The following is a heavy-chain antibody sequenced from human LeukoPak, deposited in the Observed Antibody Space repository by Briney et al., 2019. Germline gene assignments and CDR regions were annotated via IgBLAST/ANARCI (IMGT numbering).Heavy chain of an antibody. CDR3: ASDSESYWSAVYFDY. CDR1: GFTLCSYA. J-gene: IGHJ4*02. Sequence: PGRSLRLSCAASGFTLCSYAMHWVRQAPGKELEWVAVTSYDGSNEYYADSVKGRFTTSRDNSKNTLYLQMNSLRAEDTAVYYCASDSESYWSAVYFDYWGQGTLVTVSS. D-gene: IGHD1-26*01. V-gene: IGHV3-30-3*01. CDR2: TSYDGSNE.